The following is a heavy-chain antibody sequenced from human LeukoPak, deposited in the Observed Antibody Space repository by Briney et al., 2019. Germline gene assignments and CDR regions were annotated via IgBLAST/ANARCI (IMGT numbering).Heavy chain of an antibody. Sequence: SEPLSLTCAVSGYSISSGYYWGWIRHTPGKGLEWIGSIYHSGSTYYNPSLKSRVTISVDTSKNQFSLKLSSVTAADTAVYYCARAPAAAGTGGDYWGQGTLVTVSS. J-gene: IGHJ4*02. D-gene: IGHD6-13*01. CDR1: GYSISSGYY. V-gene: IGHV4-38-2*01. CDR3: ARAPAAAGTGGDY. CDR2: IYHSGST.